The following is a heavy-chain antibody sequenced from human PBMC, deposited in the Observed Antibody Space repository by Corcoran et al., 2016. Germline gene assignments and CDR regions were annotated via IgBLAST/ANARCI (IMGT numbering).Heavy chain of an antibody. Sequence: QVQLVQSGAEVKKPGASVKVSCKASGYTFTSYYMHWVRQAPGQGLEWMGIINPSGGSTSYAQKFQGRVTMTRDTSTSTVYMELSRLRSEDTAVYYCARGGGYYYDSSGYYPPGSGDWFDPWGQGTLVTVSS. D-gene: IGHD3-22*01. CDR3: ARGGGYYYDSSGYYPPGSGDWFDP. CDR2: INPSGGST. V-gene: IGHV1-46*01. CDR1: GYTFTSYY. J-gene: IGHJ5*02.